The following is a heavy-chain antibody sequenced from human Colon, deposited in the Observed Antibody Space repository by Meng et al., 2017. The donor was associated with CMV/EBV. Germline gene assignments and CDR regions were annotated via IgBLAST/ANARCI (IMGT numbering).Heavy chain of an antibody. J-gene: IGHJ4*02. V-gene: IGHV1-69*04. D-gene: IGHD6-19*01. CDR3: ATGDLRNSTGAYYFDS. CDR2: IYPVLGVK. Sequence: SVKVSCKASGDTFNNFVFNWVRQAPGQGLKWMGSIYPVLGVKHYAQKFRGRVTISADKSTSTAYMELSSVTSEDTAVLYCATGDLRNSTGAYYFDSWGQGTLVTVSS. CDR1: GDTFNNFV.